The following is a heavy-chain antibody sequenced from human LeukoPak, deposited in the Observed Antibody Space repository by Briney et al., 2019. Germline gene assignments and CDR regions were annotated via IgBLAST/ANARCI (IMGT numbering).Heavy chain of an antibody. D-gene: IGHD1-26*01. Sequence: PGGSLRLSCAASGFTFSTYWMSWVRQAPGKGLEWVANIKPDGSKKNYVDSVTGRFTISRDNSKNTLYLQMNSLRAEDTAVYYCARDLSRVGATVLGYWGQGTLVTVSS. CDR1: GFTFSTYW. CDR2: IKPDGSKK. V-gene: IGHV3-7*01. CDR3: ARDLSRVGATVLGY. J-gene: IGHJ4*02.